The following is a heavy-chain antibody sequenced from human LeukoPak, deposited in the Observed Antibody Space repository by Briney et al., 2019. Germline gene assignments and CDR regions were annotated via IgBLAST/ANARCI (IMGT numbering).Heavy chain of an antibody. CDR1: GGSISSYY. D-gene: IGHD3-9*01. V-gene: IGHV4-59*01. Sequence: SETLSLTCTVSGGSISSYYWSWIRQPPGKGLEWIGYIYYSGSTNYNPSLKSRVTISVDTSKNQFSLKLSSVTAADTAVYYCAGALRYFDRSTQNPIGLYYYYMDVWGKGTTVTVSS. J-gene: IGHJ6*03. CDR3: AGALRYFDRSTQNPIGLYYYYMDV. CDR2: IYYSGST.